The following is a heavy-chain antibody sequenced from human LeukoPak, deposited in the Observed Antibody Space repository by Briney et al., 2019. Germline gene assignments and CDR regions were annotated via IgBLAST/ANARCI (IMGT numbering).Heavy chain of an antibody. J-gene: IGHJ3*02. V-gene: IGHV3-23*01. D-gene: IGHD3-3*01. CDR3: ATISEPTRAFDI. CDR1: GFTFSSYA. Sequence: GGSLRLSCAASGFTFSSYAVSWVRHAPGKGLEWGSAFSGSGGSTYYADSVEGRSTFSRDNSTNTLYLQMNSLRAEDTAGYYCATISEPTRAFDIWSQGTMVTVSS. CDR2: FSGSGGST.